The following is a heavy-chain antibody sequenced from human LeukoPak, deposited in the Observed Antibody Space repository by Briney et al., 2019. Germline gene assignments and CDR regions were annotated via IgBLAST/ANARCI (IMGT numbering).Heavy chain of an antibody. J-gene: IGHJ4*02. Sequence: GGSLRLSCAASGFTFSDYGMTWVRQAPGKGLEWVSAISGSGGSTYYADSVKGRFTISRDNSKNTLYLQMNSLRAEDTAVYYCAKVWVTMVRGVNHFDYWGQGTLVTVSS. D-gene: IGHD3-10*01. CDR3: AKVWVTMVRGVNHFDY. CDR2: ISGSGGST. V-gene: IGHV3-23*01. CDR1: GFTFSDYG.